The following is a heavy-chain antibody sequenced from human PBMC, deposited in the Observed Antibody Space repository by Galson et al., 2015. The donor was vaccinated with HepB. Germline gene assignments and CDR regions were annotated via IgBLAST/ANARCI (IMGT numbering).Heavy chain of an antibody. CDR3: AKDIDDYKSGRIYNWFDS. CDR1: GFTFNNYA. Sequence: LRLSCAASGFTFNNYATAWFRQAPGKGLEWVSAISGSGAGRYYADCVKGRFTISRDNSKNTLYLQMNSLRAEDTAIYYCAKDIDDYKSGRIYNWFDSWGQGTLVTVSS. V-gene: IGHV3-23*01. D-gene: IGHD5-24*01. CDR2: ISGSGAGR. J-gene: IGHJ5*01.